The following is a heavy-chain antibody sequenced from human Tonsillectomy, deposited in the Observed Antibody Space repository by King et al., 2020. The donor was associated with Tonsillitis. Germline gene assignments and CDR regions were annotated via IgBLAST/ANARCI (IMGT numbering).Heavy chain of an antibody. V-gene: IGHV3-23*04. CDR3: AKDKRFRYDILTGSQGGFAFDI. D-gene: IGHD3-9*01. Sequence: EVQLVESGGGLVQPGGSLRLSCAASGFTFSSYAMSWVRQAPGKGLEWVSAISGSGGSTYYADSVKGRFTISRDNSKNTLYLQMNSLRAEDTAVYYCAKDKRFRYDILTGSQGGFAFDIRGQGTMVTVSS. CDR2: ISGSGGST. CDR1: GFTFSSYA. J-gene: IGHJ3*02.